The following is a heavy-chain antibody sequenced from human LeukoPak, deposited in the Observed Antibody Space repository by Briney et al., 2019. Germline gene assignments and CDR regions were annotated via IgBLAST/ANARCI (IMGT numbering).Heavy chain of an antibody. CDR1: GFTFSSYW. CDR3: AKARGAYCSGGSCYLFDY. Sequence: GGSLRLSCAASGFTFSSYWMHWVRQAPGKGLVWVSCINSDGSDTTYADSVKGRFTISRDNSKNTLYLQMNSLRAEDTAVYYCAKARGAYCSGGSCYLFDYWGQGTLVTVSS. V-gene: IGHV3-74*01. J-gene: IGHJ4*02. D-gene: IGHD2-15*01. CDR2: INSDGSDT.